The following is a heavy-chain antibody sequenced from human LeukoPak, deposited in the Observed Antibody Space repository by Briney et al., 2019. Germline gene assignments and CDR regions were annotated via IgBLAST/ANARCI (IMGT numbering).Heavy chain of an antibody. V-gene: IGHV3-74*01. CDR1: GFSLSGYW. CDR2: NNGDGSTT. J-gene: IGHJ5*02. CDR3: ARDPRNVGLAP. D-gene: IGHD2-15*01. Sequence: GGSLRLSCVASGFSLSGYWMYWVRQAPGKGLMYISRNNGDGSTTNYADVVKGRFTMSRDNVKDTLYLQMNSLRVEDTAVYYCARDPRNVGLAPWGQGTLVTVSS.